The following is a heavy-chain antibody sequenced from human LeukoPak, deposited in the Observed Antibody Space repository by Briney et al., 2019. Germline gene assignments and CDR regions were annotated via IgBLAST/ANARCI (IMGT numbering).Heavy chain of an antibody. J-gene: IGHJ6*03. CDR1: GGTFSSYA. D-gene: IGHD3-22*01. V-gene: IGHV1-2*02. Sequence: ASVKVSCKASGGTFSSYAISWVRQAPGQGLEWMGWVNPNSGGTNYAQKFQSRVTMTRDTSISTAYMELSRLRSDDTAVYYCARDLHYYDSSGYLIDYYYYYYMDVWGKGTTVTVSS. CDR2: VNPNSGGT. CDR3: ARDLHYYDSSGYLIDYYYYYYMDV.